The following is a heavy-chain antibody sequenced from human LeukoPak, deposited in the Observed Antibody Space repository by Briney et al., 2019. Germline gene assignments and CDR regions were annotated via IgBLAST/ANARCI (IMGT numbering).Heavy chain of an antibody. CDR2: INPNSGGT. Sequence: ASVKVSCKASGYTFTDYYLHWVRQAPGQGLEWMGWINPNSGGTNYAQKFQGRVTITRDTSISTAYMELRSLRSDDTAVYFCAREGHCSGGSCFDNWGQGTLVTVFS. D-gene: IGHD2-15*01. V-gene: IGHV1-2*02. J-gene: IGHJ4*02. CDR1: GYTFTDYY. CDR3: AREGHCSGGSCFDN.